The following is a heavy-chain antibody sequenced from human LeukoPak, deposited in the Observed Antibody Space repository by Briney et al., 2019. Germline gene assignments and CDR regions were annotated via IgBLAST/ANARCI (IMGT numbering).Heavy chain of an antibody. J-gene: IGHJ4*02. CDR1: GASISSTNW. D-gene: IGHD3-10*01. CDR3: AGNFYGLGSFDY. CDR2: IDHNGHT. V-gene: IGHV4-4*02. Sequence: NPSETLSLTCAVSGASISSTNWWNWVRQPPGKGLEWIGEIDHNGHTSYSPSLKSRVTFSVDKSNNQFSLKLNSVTAADTAVYYCAGNFYGLGSFDYWGQGTLVTVSS.